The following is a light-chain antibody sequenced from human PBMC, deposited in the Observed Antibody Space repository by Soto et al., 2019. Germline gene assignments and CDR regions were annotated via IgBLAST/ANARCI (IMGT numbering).Light chain of an antibody. CDR1: QTVSPW. V-gene: IGKV1-5*03. CDR3: QQYNRGVT. CDR2: KVS. J-gene: IGKJ1*01. Sequence: DIHMTQSPATLSASVGDRVTITCRASQTVSPWLAWYQQKPGAAPHLLIYKVSNLESGVPSRFSSSGSGADFTLTINGLQPDDFATYYCQQYNRGVTFGPGTKVEIK.